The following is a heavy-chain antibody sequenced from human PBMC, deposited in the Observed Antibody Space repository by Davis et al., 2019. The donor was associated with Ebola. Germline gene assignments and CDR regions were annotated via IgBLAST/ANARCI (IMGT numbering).Heavy chain of an antibody. CDR1: GGSFSGYY. V-gene: IGHV4-34*01. D-gene: IGHD3-10*01. J-gene: IGHJ4*02. Sequence: SESLSLTCAVYGGSFSGYYWSWIRQPSGKGLEWIGEINHSGSTNYNPSLKSRVTISVDTSKNQFSLKLSSVTAADTAVYYCARGRYGFGRIEPFDYWGQGTLVTVSS. CDR2: INHSGST. CDR3: ARGRYGFGRIEPFDY.